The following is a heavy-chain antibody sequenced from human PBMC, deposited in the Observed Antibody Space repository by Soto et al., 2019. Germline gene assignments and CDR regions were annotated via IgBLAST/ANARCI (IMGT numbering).Heavy chain of an antibody. V-gene: IGHV3-15*01. J-gene: IGHJ4*02. D-gene: IGHD5-12*01. CDR2: IKLTVDGGST. Sequence: DVQLVESGGGLVKPGGSLRLSCVASGFTFSNAWMNWVRQAPGKGLEWVGRIKLTVDGGSTSYAAPVKGRFTLSRDDSKITLYLQMRSRTTADTAVYYCTGGDIAGDFDNWGQGTMVTVSS. CDR3: TGGDIAGDFDN. CDR1: GFTFSNAW.